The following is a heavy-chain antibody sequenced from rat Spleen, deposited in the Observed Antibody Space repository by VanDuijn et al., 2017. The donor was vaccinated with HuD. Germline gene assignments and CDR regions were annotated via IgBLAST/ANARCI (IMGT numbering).Heavy chain of an antibody. CDR3: TRGYVMDA. CDR1: GFTFSDYN. Sequence: EVQLVESDGGLVQPGRSLKLSCAASGFTFSDYNMAWVRQAPKKGLEWVATISYDGSSTYYRDSVKGRFTISRDNAKNTQYLQMDSLRSEDTATYYCTRGYVMDAWGQGASVTVSS. V-gene: IGHV5-7*01. CDR2: ISYDGSST. J-gene: IGHJ4*01.